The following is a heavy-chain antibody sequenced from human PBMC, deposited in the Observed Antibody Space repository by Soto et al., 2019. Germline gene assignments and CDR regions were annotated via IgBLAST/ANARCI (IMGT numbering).Heavy chain of an antibody. J-gene: IGHJ4*02. CDR1: WFTVSIYY. Sequence: PGGSLRISCAASWFTVSIYYNSWGRQAPGKGLEWVSVIYSAGSADFADSVKGRFTISRDNSKNTLYLQMSSLRAEDTAVYYCARVPSSSYHYFDYWGQGTLVTVSS. D-gene: IGHD6-13*01. CDR3: ARVPSSSYHYFDY. V-gene: IGHV3-66*01. CDR2: IYSAGSA.